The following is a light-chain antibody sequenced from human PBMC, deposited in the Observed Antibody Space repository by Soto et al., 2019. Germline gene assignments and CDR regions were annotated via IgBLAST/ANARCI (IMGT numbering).Light chain of an antibody. V-gene: IGLV1-40*01. CDR2: GDI. J-gene: IGLJ2*01. CDR1: SSNIGAGYD. Sequence: QSVLTQPPSVSGAPGQRVTISCTGTSSNIGAGYDVLWYRQLPGTAPKLLIYGDINRPSGVSDRFSGSKSGTSASLAITGLQAEDEAYGDCQSYDNSLSVYVVFGGGTKLTVL. CDR3: QSYDNSLSVYVV.